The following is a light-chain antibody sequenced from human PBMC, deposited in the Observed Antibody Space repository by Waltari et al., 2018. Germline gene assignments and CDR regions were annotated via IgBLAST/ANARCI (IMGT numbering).Light chain of an antibody. J-gene: IGLJ1*01. CDR2: DVS. CDR3: SSYTRSSSYV. Sequence: SALTQPASVSGSPEQSITISCTGTSSDIGGDNFVSWYQQHPGKAPKLILYDVSDRPSGFSNRFSGSKSGDSASLTISGLQAEDEADYYCSSYTRSSSYVFGTGTKVTVL. CDR1: SSDIGGDNF. V-gene: IGLV2-14*01.